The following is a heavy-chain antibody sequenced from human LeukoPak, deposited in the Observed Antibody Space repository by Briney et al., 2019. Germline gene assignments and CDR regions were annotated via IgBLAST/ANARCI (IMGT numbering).Heavy chain of an antibody. J-gene: IGHJ6*03. CDR3: ARGSSSHYYMDV. D-gene: IGHD6-6*01. CDR2: IIPIFGTA. CDR1: GGTFSSYA. Sequence: SVKVSCKASGGTFSSYAISWVRQAPGQGLEWMGGIIPIFGTANYAQKFQGRVTITADESTSTAYMELSSLRSEDTAVYYCARGSSSHYYMDVWGKGTPVTVSS. V-gene: IGHV1-69*13.